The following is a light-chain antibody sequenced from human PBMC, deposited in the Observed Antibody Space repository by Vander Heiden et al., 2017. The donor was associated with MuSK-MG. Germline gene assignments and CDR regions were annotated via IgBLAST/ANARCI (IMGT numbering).Light chain of an antibody. J-gene: IGLJ2*01. V-gene: IGLV2-23*02. CDR1: SSDVGTYNL. CDR2: EVK. CDR3: CSYSCRSTVV. Sequence: QSALTQPASVSGSPGQSITISCTGTSSDVGTYNLVSWYQQHPGKAPKLMIYEVKKRPSVVANRFSGSKSGDTASLTISGLQVEDEADYYCCSYSCRSTVVFGGGTKLTVL.